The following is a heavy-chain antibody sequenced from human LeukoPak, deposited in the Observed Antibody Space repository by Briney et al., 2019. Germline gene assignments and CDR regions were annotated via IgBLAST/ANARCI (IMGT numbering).Heavy chain of an antibody. V-gene: IGHV4-59*01. CDR2: IYYSGST. D-gene: IGHD3-22*01. CDR1: GGSISSYY. Sequence: SETLSLTCTVSGGSISSYYWSWIRQPPGKGLEWIGYIYYSGSTNYNPSLKSRVTISVDTSKNQFSLKLSSVTAADTAVYYCARKYYYDSSGPSDAFDIWGQGTMVTVSS. J-gene: IGHJ3*02. CDR3: ARKYYYDSSGPSDAFDI.